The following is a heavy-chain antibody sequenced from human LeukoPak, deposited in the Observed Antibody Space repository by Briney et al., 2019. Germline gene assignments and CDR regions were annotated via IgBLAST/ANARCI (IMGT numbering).Heavy chain of an antibody. D-gene: IGHD5/OR15-5a*01. Sequence: GGSLRLSCAASGFTFSTYSMNWVRQAPGKGLEWVSSISSSSSYIYYADSVKGRFTISRDNAKNSLYLQMNSLRAEDTAVYYCARDVSRLGHGMDVWGRGTTVTVSS. CDR1: GFTFSTYS. J-gene: IGHJ6*02. V-gene: IGHV3-21*01. CDR3: ARDVSRLGHGMDV. CDR2: ISSSSSYI.